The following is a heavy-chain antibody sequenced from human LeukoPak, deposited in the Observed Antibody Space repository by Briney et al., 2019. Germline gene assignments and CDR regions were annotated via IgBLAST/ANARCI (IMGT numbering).Heavy chain of an antibody. J-gene: IGHJ4*02. CDR1: GFTLTRDR. V-gene: IGHV3-7*05. CDR2: INEDGSEK. CDR3: ARVGAAGFDY. Sequence: GSLRLSCAPSGFTLTRDRTRSGPEAPRERAELVANINEDGSEKYYLDSVTGRFTFSRYSARNSLYLQMNSMRVEDAAVYFCARVGAAGFDYWGQGALVTVSS. D-gene: IGHD6-13*01.